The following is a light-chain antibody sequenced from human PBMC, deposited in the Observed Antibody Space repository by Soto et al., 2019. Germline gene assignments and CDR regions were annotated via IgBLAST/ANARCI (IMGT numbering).Light chain of an antibody. CDR3: QQRASWLT. Sequence: EIVLTQSPATLSLSPGERATLSCRASQSVGSYLSWYQQKPGQAPRLLIFDASNRATGLPARFSGSGSGTDFTLTISSLQPDDVAIFFCQQRASWLTFGGGTKVEIK. J-gene: IGKJ4*01. CDR1: QSVGSY. CDR2: DAS. V-gene: IGKV3-11*01.